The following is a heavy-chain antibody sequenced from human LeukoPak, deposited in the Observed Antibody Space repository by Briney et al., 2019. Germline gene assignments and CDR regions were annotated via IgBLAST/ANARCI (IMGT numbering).Heavy chain of an antibody. CDR3: ARSVEEGYCSETSCYAGY. CDR2: IKQDQSEK. V-gene: IGHV3-7*03. Sequence: PGGSLRLSCVASGFTLTNYWMTWVRQAPGKGLEWVANIKQDQSEKWYVASVKGRFTVSRDNAKNSMYLQMNSLRAEDTAIYYCARSVEEGYCSETSCYAGYWGRGTLVTVSS. J-gene: IGHJ4*02. D-gene: IGHD2-2*01. CDR1: GFTLTNYW.